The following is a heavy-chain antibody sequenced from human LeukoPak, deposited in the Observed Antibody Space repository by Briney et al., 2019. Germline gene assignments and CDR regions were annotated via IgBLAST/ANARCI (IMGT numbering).Heavy chain of an antibody. D-gene: IGHD1-26*01. J-gene: IGHJ4*02. CDR2: ISSSSSTI. CDR1: GFTFSTYS. Sequence: GGSLRLSCAASGFTFSTYSMNWVRQAPGKGLEWISYISSSSSTIYYADSVKGRFTISRDNAMNTLYLQMNSLRAEDTAVYYCARVPRGSYSFDYWGQGTLVTVSS. V-gene: IGHV3-48*04. CDR3: ARVPRGSYSFDY.